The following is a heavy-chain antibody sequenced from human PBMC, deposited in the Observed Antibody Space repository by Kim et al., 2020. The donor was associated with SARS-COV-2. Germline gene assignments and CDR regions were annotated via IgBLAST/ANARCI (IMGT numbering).Heavy chain of an antibody. CDR1: GGSISSYY. J-gene: IGHJ5*02. D-gene: IGHD3-10*01. V-gene: IGHV4-59*08. Sequence: SETLSLTCTVSGGSISSYYWSWIRQPPGKGLEWIGYIYYSGSTNYNPSLKSRVTISVDTSKNQFSLKLSSVTAADTAVYYCARCPGLWFGELFGWFDPWGQGTLVTVSS. CDR2: IYYSGST. CDR3: ARCPGLWFGELFGWFDP.